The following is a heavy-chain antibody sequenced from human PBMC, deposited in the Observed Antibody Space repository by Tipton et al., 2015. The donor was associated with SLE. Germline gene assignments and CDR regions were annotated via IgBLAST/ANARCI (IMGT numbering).Heavy chain of an antibody. CDR3: ARWPIVVVVAATPGYYGMDV. J-gene: IGHJ6*02. V-gene: IGHV4-4*02. CDR2: IYHSGST. CDR1: GGSISSSNW. D-gene: IGHD2-15*01. Sequence: TLSLTCAVSGGSISSSNWWGWVRQPPGKGLEWIGEIYHSGSTNYNPSLKSRVTISVDKSKNQFSLKPSSVTAADTAVYYCARWPIVVVVAATPGYYGMDVWGQGTTVTVSS.